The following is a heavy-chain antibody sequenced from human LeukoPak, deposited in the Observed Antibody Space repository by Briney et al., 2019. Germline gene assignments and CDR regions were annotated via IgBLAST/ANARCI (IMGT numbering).Heavy chain of an antibody. J-gene: IGHJ4*02. V-gene: IGHV5-51*01. CDR1: GYHFTSQW. CDR3: ARLGTRDIDY. Sequence: GASLQISCKGSGYHFTSQWIAWVRQMPGKGLEWMGIIYPGDSDTRYSPPFQGQVTISADKSISTAYLQWSSLKASDTAMYYCARLGTRDIDYWGQGTLVTVSS. CDR2: IYPGDSDT. D-gene: IGHD6-13*01.